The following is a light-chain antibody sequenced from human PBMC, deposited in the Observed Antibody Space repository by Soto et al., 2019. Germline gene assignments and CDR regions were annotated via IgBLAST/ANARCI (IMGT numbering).Light chain of an antibody. CDR2: KAS. J-gene: IGKJ1*01. V-gene: IGKV1-5*03. CDR3: QQYNIYSWT. Sequence: DTQMTQSPSTLSASVGDRVTITCRASQSISSWLAWYQQKPGKAPKLLIYKASTLESGVPSRFSGSGSGTEITLTISSLHPDDFATYYCQQYNIYSWTFGQGTKVEIK. CDR1: QSISSW.